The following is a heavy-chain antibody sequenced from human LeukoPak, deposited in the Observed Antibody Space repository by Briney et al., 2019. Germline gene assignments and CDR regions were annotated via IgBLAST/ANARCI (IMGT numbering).Heavy chain of an antibody. CDR3: ARGGYWGDYVFDF. CDR2: IKQDGSER. CDR1: GLTFSSYW. Sequence: GGSLRLSCAASGLTFSSYWMSWVRQAPGKGLEWVANIKQDGSERNYVESVKGRFTISRDNAKNSLYLQMNSLRAEDTAVYYCARGGYWGDYVFDFWGPGTLVTVSS. V-gene: IGHV3-7*04. D-gene: IGHD4-17*01. J-gene: IGHJ4*02.